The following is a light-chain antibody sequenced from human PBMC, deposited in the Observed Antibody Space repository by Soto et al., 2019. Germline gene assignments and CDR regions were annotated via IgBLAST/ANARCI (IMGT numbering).Light chain of an antibody. CDR3: QQYNAWHPALT. J-gene: IGKJ4*01. V-gene: IGKV3-15*01. CDR1: QNVSSN. Sequence: EIVMTQSPATLSVSPGERATLSCRASQNVSSNLAWYQQKPGQAPRLLIYGASTRATDIPARFSGSGSETEFTLTISSLQSEDFAVYYCQQYNAWHPALTFGGGTKVDIK. CDR2: GAS.